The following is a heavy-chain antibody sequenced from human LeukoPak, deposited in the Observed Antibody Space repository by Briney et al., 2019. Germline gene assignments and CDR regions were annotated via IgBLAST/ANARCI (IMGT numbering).Heavy chain of an antibody. V-gene: IGHV4-59*11. CDR2: IYYSGST. CDR1: GGSISSHY. CDR3: ARESRYFDWLFYFDY. D-gene: IGHD3-9*01. J-gene: IGHJ4*02. Sequence: TASETLSLTCTVSGGSISSHYWSWIRQPPGKGLEGIGYIYYSGSTNYNPSLKSRATISVDTSKNQFSLKLSSVTAADTAVYYCARESRYFDWLFYFDYWGQGILVTVSS.